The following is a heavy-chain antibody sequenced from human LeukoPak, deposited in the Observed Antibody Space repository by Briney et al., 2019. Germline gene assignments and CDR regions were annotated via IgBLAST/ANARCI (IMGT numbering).Heavy chain of an antibody. CDR3: ARATMVRGVTYYYYYGMDV. CDR2: TYYRSKWYN. Sequence: SQTLSLTCAISGDSVSSNSAAWNWIRQSPSRSLEWLGRTYYRSKWYNDYAVSVKSRITINPDTSKNQFSLQLNSVTPEDTAVYYCARATMVRGVTYYYYYGMDVWGQGTTVTVSS. V-gene: IGHV6-1*01. D-gene: IGHD3-10*01. J-gene: IGHJ6*02. CDR1: GDSVSSNSAA.